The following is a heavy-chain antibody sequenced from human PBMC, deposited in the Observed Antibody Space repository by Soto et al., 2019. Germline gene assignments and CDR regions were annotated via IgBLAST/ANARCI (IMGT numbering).Heavy chain of an antibody. D-gene: IGHD6-19*01. V-gene: IGHV4-31*03. CDR2: IYYSGST. Sequence: QVQVQESGPGLVKPSQTLSLTCTVSGGSISSGGYYWSWIRQHPGKGLEWIGYIYYSGSTYYNPSLKSRVTISVDTSKNQFSLKLSSVTAADTAVYYCARDSSGSNWFDPWGQGTLVTVSS. J-gene: IGHJ5*02. CDR3: ARDSSGSNWFDP. CDR1: GGSISSGGYY.